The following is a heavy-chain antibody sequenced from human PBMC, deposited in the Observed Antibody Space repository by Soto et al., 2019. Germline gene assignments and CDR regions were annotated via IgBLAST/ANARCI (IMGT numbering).Heavy chain of an antibody. J-gene: IGHJ5*02. D-gene: IGHD4-4*01. V-gene: IGHV4-39*01. CDR3: AALNNYEINWFDP. CDR1: SDSISSRSYC. CDR2: MCYSGNT. Sequence: QMRLQESGPGLVKPSETLSLTCTVSSDSISSRSYCWGWIRQPPGKGLEWIGNMCYSGNTYYNPSLKSRVTMSVDTSKNQFSLKLSSVTAADTAVYYCAALNNYEINWFDPWGQGTLVTVSS.